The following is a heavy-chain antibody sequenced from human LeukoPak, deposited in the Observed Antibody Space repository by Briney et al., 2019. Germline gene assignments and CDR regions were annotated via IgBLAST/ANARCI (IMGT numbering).Heavy chain of an antibody. J-gene: IGHJ5*02. CDR1: GLTFSNYD. CDR3: AKDLSRAVAADWFDP. D-gene: IGHD6-19*01. CDR2: ISDSGGST. Sequence: QPGGSLRPSCAAPGLTFSNYDMSWARQAPGKGLEWVSSISDSGGSTYYADSVKGRFTISRDNSKNTLYLQMTNLRAADTAVYYCAKDLSRAVAADWFDPWDQGSLVTVSS. V-gene: IGHV3-23*01.